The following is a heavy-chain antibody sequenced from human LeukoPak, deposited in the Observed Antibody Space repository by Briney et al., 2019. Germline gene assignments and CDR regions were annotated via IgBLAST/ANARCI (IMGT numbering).Heavy chain of an antibody. CDR3: ARSPKFQWLVRGPLDY. Sequence: SVKVSCKASGGTFSSYAISWVRQAPGQGLEWMGRIIPILGIANYAQKFQGRVTITADKSTSTAYMELSSLRSEDTAVYYCARSPKFQWLVRGPLDYWGQGTLVTVSS. D-gene: IGHD6-19*01. V-gene: IGHV1-69*04. CDR2: IIPILGIA. CDR1: GGTFSSYA. J-gene: IGHJ4*02.